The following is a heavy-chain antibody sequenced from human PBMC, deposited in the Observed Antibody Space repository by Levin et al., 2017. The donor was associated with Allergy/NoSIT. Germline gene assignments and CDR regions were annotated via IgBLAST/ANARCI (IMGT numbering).Heavy chain of an antibody. CDR2: IYYSGRT. V-gene: IGHV4-31*03. Sequence: PSETLSLTCTVSGGSISSGGYYWSWIRQHPGKGLEWIGYIYYSGRTYYNPSLKSRLIISIDTSKNQFSLKVSSVTAADTAVYYCAREAEGNWDDVGYYYYYMDVWGKGTAVTVSS. J-gene: IGHJ6*03. D-gene: IGHD1-1*01. CDR3: AREAEGNWDDVGYYYYYMDV. CDR1: GGSISSGGYY.